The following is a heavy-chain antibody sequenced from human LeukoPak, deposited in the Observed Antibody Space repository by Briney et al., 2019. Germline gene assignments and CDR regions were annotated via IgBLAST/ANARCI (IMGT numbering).Heavy chain of an antibody. CDR2: ISSRSNTI. Sequence: PGGSLRLSCAASGFTFSTYSMNWVRQAPGKGLEWVSYISSRSNTIYYADSVQGRFTISRDNAKNSLYLQMNSLRDEDTAVYYCARETARTVDYWGQGTLVTVSS. J-gene: IGHJ4*02. V-gene: IGHV3-48*02. CDR1: GFTFSTYS. CDR3: ARETARTVDY.